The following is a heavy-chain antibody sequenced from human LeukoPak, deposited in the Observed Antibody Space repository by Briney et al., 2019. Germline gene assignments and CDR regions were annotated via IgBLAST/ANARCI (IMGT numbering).Heavy chain of an antibody. V-gene: IGHV3-23*01. CDR2: ISGSGGST. D-gene: IGHD3-22*01. CDR1: GFTFSSYG. CDR3: AKGGYDSSGYYYKEFDY. J-gene: IGHJ4*02. Sequence: GGSLRLSCAASGFTFSSYGMSWVRQAPGKGLEWVSAISGSGGSTYYADSVKGRFTISRDNSKNTLYLQMNSLRAEDTAVYYCAKGGYDSSGYYYKEFDYWGQGTLVTVSS.